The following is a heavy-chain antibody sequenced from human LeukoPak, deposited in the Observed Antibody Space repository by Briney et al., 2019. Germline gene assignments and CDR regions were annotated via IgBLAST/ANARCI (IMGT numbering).Heavy chain of an antibody. CDR2: IYTSGST. V-gene: IGHV4-4*07. D-gene: IGHD3-10*01. Sequence: KPSETLSLTCTVSGGSISSYYWSWIRQPAGKGLEWIGRIYTSGSTNYNPSLKSRVTMSVDTSKNQFSLKLSSVTAADTAVYYCARDAITMVRGVNYVEDYWGQGTLVTVSS. CDR1: GGSISSYY. J-gene: IGHJ4*02. CDR3: ARDAITMVRGVNYVEDY.